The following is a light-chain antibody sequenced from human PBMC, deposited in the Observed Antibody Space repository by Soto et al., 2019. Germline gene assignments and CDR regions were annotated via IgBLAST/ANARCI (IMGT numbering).Light chain of an antibody. V-gene: IGKV3-20*01. CDR1: QSVSSSY. J-gene: IGKJ1*01. CDR3: QQYGSSPSWT. Sequence: EIVLTQSPVTLSLSPGERATLSCRARQSVSSSYLAWYQQKPGQAPRLLIYGASSRATGIPDRFSGSGSGTDFTLTISRLEPEDFAVYYCQQYGSSPSWTFGQGTKVDIK. CDR2: GAS.